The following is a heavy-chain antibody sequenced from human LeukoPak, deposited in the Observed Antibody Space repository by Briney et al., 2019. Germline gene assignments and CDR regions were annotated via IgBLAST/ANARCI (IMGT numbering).Heavy chain of an antibody. J-gene: IGHJ4*02. V-gene: IGHV4-61*02. CDR2: IHTIGNT. CDR3: ARDRSYYSDTGTDY. D-gene: IGHD3-22*01. Sequence: PSQTLSLTCTVSGVSISRGSHYWSWIRQPAGKGLEWIGRIHTIGNTNYSPSLWRRVTISVDTFKNQFSLRLHSVTAADTAVYYCARDRSYYSDTGTDYWGQGALVTVSS. CDR1: GVSISRGSHY.